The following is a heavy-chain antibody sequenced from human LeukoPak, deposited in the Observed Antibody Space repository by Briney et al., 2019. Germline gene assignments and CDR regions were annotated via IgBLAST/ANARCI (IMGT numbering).Heavy chain of an antibody. D-gene: IGHD2-8*02. Sequence: SETLSLTCTVSGGSIDSDYWSWIRQPPGKGLEWIGYIYYTGNTNGNPSLKSRVTISQDTSKNQFSLKLSSVTAADTAVYYCVRDSGLLDAFDIWGQGTMVTVSS. CDR3: VRDSGLLDAFDI. V-gene: IGHV4-59*01. CDR1: GGSIDSDY. CDR2: IYYTGNT. J-gene: IGHJ3*02.